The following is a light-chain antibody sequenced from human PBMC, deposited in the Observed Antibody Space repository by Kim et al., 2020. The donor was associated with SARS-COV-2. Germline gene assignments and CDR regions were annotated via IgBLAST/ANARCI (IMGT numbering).Light chain of an antibody. Sequence: ASIGDRVSITCQASQDITTELTWYQHKPGRAPRLLIYDATTLETGVPPRFSGTGSGTDFTFTISNLQPEDGGTYYCQQYDTHPRSFGGGTKVDIK. CDR3: QQYDTHPRS. V-gene: IGKV1-33*01. J-gene: IGKJ4*01. CDR1: QDITTE. CDR2: DAT.